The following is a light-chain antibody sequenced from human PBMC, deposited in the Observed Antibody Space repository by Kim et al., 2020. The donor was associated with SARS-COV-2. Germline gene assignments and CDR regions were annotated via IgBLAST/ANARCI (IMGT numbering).Light chain of an antibody. V-gene: IGLV7-46*01. CDR3: LLSYSGARV. J-gene: IGLJ2*01. Sequence: PGGTVTLAGDASTGAVTSGHSPYWFQQKPGQAPRTLIFDTNNKHSWTPARFSGSLLGGKAALTLSGAQSEDEAEYYCLLSYSGARVFGGGTQLTVL. CDR1: TGAVTSGHS. CDR2: DTN.